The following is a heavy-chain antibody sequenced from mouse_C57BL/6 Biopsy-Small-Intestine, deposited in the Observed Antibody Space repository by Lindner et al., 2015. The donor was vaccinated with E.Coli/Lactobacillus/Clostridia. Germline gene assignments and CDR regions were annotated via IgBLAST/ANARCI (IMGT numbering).Heavy chain of an antibody. CDR1: GFTFSSYA. CDR2: ISGGGSYT. CDR3: ARDGTGSSYWYFDV. V-gene: IGHV5-4*01. J-gene: IGHJ1*03. Sequence: VQLQESGGGLVKPGGSLKLSCAASGFTFSSYAMSWVRQTPEKRLEWVATISGGGSYTYYPDNVKGRFTISRDNAKNNLYLQMSHLKSEDTAMYYCARDGTGSSYWYFDVWGTGTTVTVSS. D-gene: IGHD1-1*01.